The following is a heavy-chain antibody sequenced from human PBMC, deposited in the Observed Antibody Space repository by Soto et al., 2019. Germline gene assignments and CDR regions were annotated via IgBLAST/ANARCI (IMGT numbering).Heavy chain of an antibody. CDR2: ISAYNGNT. CDR3: ARDGFLEWLSPSNDAFDI. Sequence: GASVKVSCKASGYTFTSYGISWVRQAPGQGLEWMGWISAYNGNTNYAQKLQGRVAMTTDTSTSTAYMELRSLRSDDTAVYYCARDGFLEWLSPSNDAFDIWGPGTMVTVSS. V-gene: IGHV1-18*01. D-gene: IGHD3-3*01. J-gene: IGHJ3*02. CDR1: GYTFTSYG.